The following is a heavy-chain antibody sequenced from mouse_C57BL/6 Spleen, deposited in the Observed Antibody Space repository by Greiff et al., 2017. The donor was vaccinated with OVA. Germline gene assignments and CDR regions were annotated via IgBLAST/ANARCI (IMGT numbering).Heavy chain of an antibody. CDR3: ASDGGFRSYWYFDV. D-gene: IGHD2-3*01. CDR1: GYSFTDYN. V-gene: IGHV1-39*01. Sequence: EVQLQQSGPELVKPGASVKISCKASGYSFTDYNMNWVKQSNGKSLEWIGVINPKYGTTSYNQKFKGKATLTVAQYSSTAYMQLNSLTSDDSAVYYCASDGGFRSYWYFDVWCTGTTVTVSS. J-gene: IGHJ1*03. CDR2: INPKYGTT.